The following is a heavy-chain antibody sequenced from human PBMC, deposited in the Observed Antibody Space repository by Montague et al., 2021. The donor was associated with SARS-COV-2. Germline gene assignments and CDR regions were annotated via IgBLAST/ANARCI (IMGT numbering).Heavy chain of an antibody. CDR2: INDTGST. Sequence: SETLSLTCGVFGGSFSGYFWSWIRQTPGMGLEWIGEINDTGSTPYKPSLQGRVTISIDTSNNQFSLKLTSVAVADTAMYFCAGETSGYEYYFDVWGQGTLVTVSS. CDR3: AGETSGYEYYFDV. D-gene: IGHD5-12*01. J-gene: IGHJ4*02. CDR1: GGSFSGYF. V-gene: IGHV4-34*01.